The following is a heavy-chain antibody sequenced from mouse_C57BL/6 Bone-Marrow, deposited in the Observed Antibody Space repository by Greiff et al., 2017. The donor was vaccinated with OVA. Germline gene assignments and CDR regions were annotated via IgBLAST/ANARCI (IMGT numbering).Heavy chain of an antibody. CDR1: GYTFTDYY. Sequence: VQLKQSGPVLVKPGASVKMSCKASGYTFTDYYMNWVKQSHGKSLEWIGVINPYNGGTSYNQKFKGKATLTVDKSSSTAYMELNSLTSEDSAVYYCARRAYYYGSRGYFEGWGTGTTVTVSS. D-gene: IGHD1-1*01. CDR3: ARRAYYYGSRGYFEG. CDR2: INPYNGGT. J-gene: IGHJ1*03. V-gene: IGHV1-19*01.